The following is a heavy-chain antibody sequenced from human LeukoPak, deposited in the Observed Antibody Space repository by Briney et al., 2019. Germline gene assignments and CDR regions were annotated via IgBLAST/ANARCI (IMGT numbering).Heavy chain of an antibody. D-gene: IGHD1-20*01. J-gene: IGHJ4*02. V-gene: IGHV3-21*01. CDR1: GFTFSSYI. Sequence: GGSLRLSCAASGFTFSSYIMNWVRQAPGKGLEWVSSISSSSSYIYYADSVKGRFTISRDNAKSSLYLQMSSLRAEDTAVYYCARDLGARIIGTTGYWGQGTLVTVSS. CDR2: ISSSSSYI. CDR3: ARDLGARIIGTTGY.